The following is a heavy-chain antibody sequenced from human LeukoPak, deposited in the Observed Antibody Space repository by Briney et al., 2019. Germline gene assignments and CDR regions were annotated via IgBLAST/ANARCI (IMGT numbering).Heavy chain of an antibody. V-gene: IGHV4-59*01. CDR2: IYYSGST. D-gene: IGHD6-13*01. CDR1: GASISSYY. J-gene: IGHJ6*03. CDR3: ARAIAAAGHLYYYYYYYMDV. Sequence: SETLSLTCTVSGASISSYYWSWIRQPPGKGLEWIGYIYYSGSTNYNPSLKSRVTISVDTSKNQFSLKLSSVTAADTAVYYCARAIAAAGHLYYYYYYYMDVWGKGTTVTVSS.